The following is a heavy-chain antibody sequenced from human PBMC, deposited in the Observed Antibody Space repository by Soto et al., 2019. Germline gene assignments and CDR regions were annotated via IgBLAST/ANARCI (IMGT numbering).Heavy chain of an antibody. CDR1: GFTFSTYG. CDR3: AKDRGFVEWLTRQIDH. J-gene: IGHJ4*02. V-gene: IGHV3-30*18. Sequence: QEQLVESGGGVVQPGRSLRLSCAASGFTFSTYGIHWVRQTPGKGLDWVAAISYDGVNKYYAGSVKGRFTVSRDNSKNTVYLKLTSLTFEDTAIYYCAKDRGFVEWLTRQIDHWGQGTLVTVSS. D-gene: IGHD3-3*01. CDR2: ISYDGVNK.